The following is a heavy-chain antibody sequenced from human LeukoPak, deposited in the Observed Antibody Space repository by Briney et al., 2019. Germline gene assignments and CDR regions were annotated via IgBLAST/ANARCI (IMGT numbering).Heavy chain of an antibody. CDR3: ARDGGWFDP. V-gene: IGHV4-4*07. CDR1: GCTISSYY. Sequence: WETLSLTCTVSGCTISSYYLSWIRQPAGKGLEWIGRIYSSGTTNYNPSLKSRVTTSVDTSKNQFSLKLTSVTAADTAVYYCARDGGWFDPWGQGTLVTVSS. J-gene: IGHJ5*02. CDR2: IYSSGTT.